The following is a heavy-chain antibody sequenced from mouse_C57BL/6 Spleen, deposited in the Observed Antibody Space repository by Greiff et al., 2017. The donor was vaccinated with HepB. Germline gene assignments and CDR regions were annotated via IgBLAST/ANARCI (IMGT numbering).Heavy chain of an antibody. CDR1: GYTFTSYW. J-gene: IGHJ1*03. D-gene: IGHD1-1*01. V-gene: IGHV1-55*01. Sequence: VQLQQPGAELVKPGASVKMSCKASGYTFTSYWITWVKQRPGQGLEWIGDIYPGSGRTNYNEKFKSKATLTVDTSSSTAYMQLSSLTSEDSAVYYCARSHGSSSWYFDVWGTGTTVTVSS. CDR2: IYPGSGRT. CDR3: ARSHGSSSWYFDV.